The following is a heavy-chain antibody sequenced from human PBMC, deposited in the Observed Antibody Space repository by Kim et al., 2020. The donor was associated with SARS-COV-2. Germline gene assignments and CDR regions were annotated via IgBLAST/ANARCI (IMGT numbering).Heavy chain of an antibody. V-gene: IGHV1-58*01. Sequence: SVKVSCKASGFTFTSSAVQWVRQARGQRLEWIGWIVVGSGNTNYAQKFQERVTITRDMSTSTAYMELSSLRSEDTAVYYCAADGWQRDGYKYTGDYWGQGTLVTVSS. CDR2: IVVGSGNT. J-gene: IGHJ4*02. CDR1: GFTFTSSA. D-gene: IGHD5-12*01. CDR3: AADGWQRDGYKYTGDY.